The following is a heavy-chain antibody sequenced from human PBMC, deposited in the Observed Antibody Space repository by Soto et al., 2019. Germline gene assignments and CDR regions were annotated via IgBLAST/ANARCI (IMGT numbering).Heavy chain of an antibody. Sequence: ASVKVSCKTSGYTFSAYYMHWVRQAPGQGLEWMGWINPKSGGTLYAQKFQGRVTMTRDTSISTAYMELSRLRSDDTAVYYCARGGTFAYDTSGYSVYWGEGTLVTVSS. CDR2: INPKSGGT. J-gene: IGHJ4*02. D-gene: IGHD3-22*01. CDR3: ARGGTFAYDTSGYSVY. V-gene: IGHV1-2*02. CDR1: GYTFSAYY.